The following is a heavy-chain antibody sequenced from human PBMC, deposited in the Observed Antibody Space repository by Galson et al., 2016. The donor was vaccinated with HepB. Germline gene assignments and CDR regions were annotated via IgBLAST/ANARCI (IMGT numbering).Heavy chain of an antibody. J-gene: IGHJ4*02. CDR1: GFTFSDYY. CDR3: ARDRKVLLWFGEPEDY. CDR2: IRSSGSTI. D-gene: IGHD3-10*01. V-gene: IGHV3-11*01. Sequence: SLRLSCAASGFTFSDYYMNWIRQAPGKGLEWASSIRSSGSTIYYADSVKGRFIISRDNAKNSLYLQMNGLRAEDTAVYYCARDRKVLLWFGEPEDYWGQGTLVSVSS.